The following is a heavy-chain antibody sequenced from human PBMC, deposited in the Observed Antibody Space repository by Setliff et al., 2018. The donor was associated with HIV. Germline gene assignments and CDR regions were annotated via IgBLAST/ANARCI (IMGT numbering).Heavy chain of an antibody. CDR2: ISYDGGNE. CDR3: ARDPYSSGWNEYLSYYSYFNMDV. D-gene: IGHD6-19*01. CDR1: GFTFSDYG. J-gene: IGHJ6*02. Sequence: PGGSLRLSCAASGFTFSDYGIHWVRQAPGKGLEWVALISYDGGNEYHADSVKGRFTISRDNSKDTLFLQMNSLRPEDTAIYYCARDPYSSGWNEYLSYYSYFNMDVWGQGTTVTVSS. V-gene: IGHV3-30*03.